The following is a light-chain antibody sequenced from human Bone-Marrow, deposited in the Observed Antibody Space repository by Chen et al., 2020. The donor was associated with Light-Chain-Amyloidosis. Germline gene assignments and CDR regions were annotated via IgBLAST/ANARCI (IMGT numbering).Light chain of an antibody. CDR3: QSAESSGTYEVI. CDR1: DLPTKY. J-gene: IGLJ2*01. V-gene: IGLV3-25*03. CDR2: RDT. Sequence: SYELTQPPSVSVSPGQTARITCSGDDLPTKYAYWYQQKPGQAPVLVIHRDTERPSGISERFSGSSSGTTATSTISGVQAEDEADYHCQSAESSGTYEVIFGGGTKLTVL.